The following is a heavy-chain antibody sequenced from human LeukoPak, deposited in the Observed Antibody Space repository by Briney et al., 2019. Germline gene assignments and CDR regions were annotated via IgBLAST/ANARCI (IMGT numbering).Heavy chain of an antibody. V-gene: IGHV3-9*01. D-gene: IGHD2-15*01. CDR1: GFTFDDYA. J-gene: IGHJ3*02. CDR2: ISWNSGSI. Sequence: GGSLRLSCAASGFTFDDYAMHWVRQAPGKGLEWVSGISWNSGSIGYADSVKGRFTISRDNAKNSLYLQMNSLRAEDTALYYCAENRGYRGAFDIWGQGTMVTVSS. CDR3: AENRGYRGAFDI.